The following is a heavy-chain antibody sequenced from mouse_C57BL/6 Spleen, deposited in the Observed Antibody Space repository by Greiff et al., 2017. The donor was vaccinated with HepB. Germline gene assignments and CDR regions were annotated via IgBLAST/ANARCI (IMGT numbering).Heavy chain of an antibody. CDR3: ARRVDYDYEDWFAY. V-gene: IGHV5-17*01. CDR2: ISSGSSTI. CDR1: GFTFSDYG. J-gene: IGHJ3*01. Sequence: EVMLVESGGGLVKPGGSLKLSCAASGFTFSDYGMHWVRQAPEKGLEWVAYISSGSSTIYYADTVKGRFTISRDNAKNTLFLQMTSLRSEDTAMYYCARRVDYDYEDWFAYWGQGTLVTVSA. D-gene: IGHD2-4*01.